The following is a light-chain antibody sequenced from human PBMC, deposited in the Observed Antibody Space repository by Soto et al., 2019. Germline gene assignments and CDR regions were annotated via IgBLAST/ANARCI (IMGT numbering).Light chain of an antibody. CDR3: QQRSDSIT. CDR2: DAS. V-gene: IGKV3-11*01. CDR1: HSVTTH. J-gene: IGKJ5*01. Sequence: EIVLPQSKAPLSLSAGERATLSCLASHSVTTHLAWFQQRPGQTPRLLIYDASTRAPGIPARFSGRGSGADFTLTICSLEPEDFAVYYCQQRSDSITFCQVTRLEIK.